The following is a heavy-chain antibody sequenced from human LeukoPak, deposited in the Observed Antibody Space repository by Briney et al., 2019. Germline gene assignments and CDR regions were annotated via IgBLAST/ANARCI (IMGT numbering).Heavy chain of an antibody. CDR2: IRSKAYGGTT. J-gene: IGHJ4*02. Sequence: GGSLRLSCAASGFTFGDYAMSWVRQAPGKGLEWVGFIRSKAYGGTTEYAASVKGRFTISRGDSKSIAYLQMNSLKTEDTAVYYCSREMGGHGDYWGQGTLVTVSS. D-gene: IGHD1-26*01. V-gene: IGHV3-49*04. CDR3: SREMGGHGDY. CDR1: GFTFGDYA.